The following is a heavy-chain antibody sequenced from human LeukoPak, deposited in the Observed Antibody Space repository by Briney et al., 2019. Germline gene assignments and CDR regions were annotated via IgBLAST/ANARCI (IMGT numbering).Heavy chain of an antibody. Sequence: GGSLRLSCAASGFTFSTYWMHWVRQPPGKGLVWVSRINSDGSSTKYADSVKGRFTISRDNAKNTLYLQMNSLRAEDMAVYYCAVASGGAQAYYWGQGTLVTVSS. V-gene: IGHV3-74*01. CDR1: GFTFSTYW. J-gene: IGHJ4*02. CDR3: AVASGGAQAYY. CDR2: INSDGSST. D-gene: IGHD1-26*01.